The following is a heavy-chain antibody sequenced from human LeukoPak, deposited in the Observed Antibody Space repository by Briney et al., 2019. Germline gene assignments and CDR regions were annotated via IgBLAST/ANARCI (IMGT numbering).Heavy chain of an antibody. CDR2: IYPGDSDT. CDR1: GYSFTSYW. D-gene: IGHD6-13*01. J-gene: IGHJ4*02. CDR3: ARHDHSSSWYGAAIDY. Sequence: GESLKISCKGSGYSFTSYWIGWVRQMPGKGLEWMGIIYPGDSDTRYSPSFQGQVTISADNSISTAYLQWSSLKASDTAMYYCARHDHSSSWYGAAIDYWGQGTLVTVSS. V-gene: IGHV5-51*01.